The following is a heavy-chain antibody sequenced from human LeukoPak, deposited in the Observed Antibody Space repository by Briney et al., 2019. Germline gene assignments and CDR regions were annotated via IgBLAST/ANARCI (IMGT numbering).Heavy chain of an antibody. V-gene: IGHV3-30*02. D-gene: IGHD5-18*01. J-gene: IGHJ3*02. CDR3: ASGYSYGNDAFDI. CDR1: GFTFSSYG. CDR2: IRYDGSNK. Sequence: GGSLRLSCAASGFTFSSYGMHWVRQAPGKGLEWVAFIRYDGSNKYYADSVKGRFTISRDNSKNTLYLQMNSLRAEGTAVYYCASGYSYGNDAFDIWGQGTMVTVSS.